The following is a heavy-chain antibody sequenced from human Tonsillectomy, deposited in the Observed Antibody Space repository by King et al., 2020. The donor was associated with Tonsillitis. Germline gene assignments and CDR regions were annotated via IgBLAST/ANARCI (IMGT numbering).Heavy chain of an antibody. Sequence: VQLVESGGGLVQPGRSLRLSCAASGFTFDDYAMHWVRQAPGKGLEWVSGISWNSGSIGYADSGKGRFTISRDNANNSLYLQMNSLRAEDTALYYCAKDNGGYSGSTDSWGQGTLVTVSS. D-gene: IGHD5-12*01. CDR3: AKDNGGYSGSTDS. J-gene: IGHJ4*02. V-gene: IGHV3-9*01. CDR1: GFTFDDYA. CDR2: ISWNSGSI.